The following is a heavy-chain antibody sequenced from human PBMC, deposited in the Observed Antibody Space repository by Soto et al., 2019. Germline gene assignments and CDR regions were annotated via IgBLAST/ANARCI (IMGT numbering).Heavy chain of an antibody. CDR1: GFTFSSYA. J-gene: IGHJ4*02. CDR2: ISYDGSNK. V-gene: IGHV3-30-3*01. Sequence: QVQLVESGGGVVQPGRSLRLSCAASGFTFSSYAMHWVRQAPGKGLEWVAVISYDGSNKYYADSVKGRFTISRDNSKNTLYLQMNSLRAEDTAVYYCARDGGYYDFWSCLTGLDYWGQGTLVTVSS. CDR3: ARDGGYYDFWSCLTGLDY. D-gene: IGHD3-3*01.